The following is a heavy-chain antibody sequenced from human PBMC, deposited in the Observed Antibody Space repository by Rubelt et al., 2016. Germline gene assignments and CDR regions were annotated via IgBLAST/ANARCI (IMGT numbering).Heavy chain of an antibody. CDR2: IVPFLHVT. J-gene: IGHJ6*02. CDR1: GGTFSSYV. V-gene: IGHV1-69*04. Sequence: KPGSSVKVSCKASGGTFSSYVINWVRQAPGQGLAWMGRIVPFLHVTNYAQKFRGRVTFTADKCTCTAYMELTSLRSEDTAVYYCARPPDVYGVDVWGQGTTVTVSS. CDR3: ARPPDVYGVDV.